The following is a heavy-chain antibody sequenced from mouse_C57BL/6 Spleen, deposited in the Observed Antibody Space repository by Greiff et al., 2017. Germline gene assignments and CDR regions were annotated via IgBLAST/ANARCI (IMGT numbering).Heavy chain of an antibody. D-gene: IGHD3-3*01. CDR1: GYAFSSYW. CDR2: LYPGDGDT. J-gene: IGHJ2*01. Sequence: QVQLQQSGAELVKPGASVKISCKASGYAFSSYWMNWVKQRPGKGLEWIGQLYPGDGDTNYNGKFKGKATLTADKSSSTVYMRLMSLTAEDAAVYFCAKGDSFDYWGQGTTLTVSS. CDR3: AKGDSFDY. V-gene: IGHV1-80*01.